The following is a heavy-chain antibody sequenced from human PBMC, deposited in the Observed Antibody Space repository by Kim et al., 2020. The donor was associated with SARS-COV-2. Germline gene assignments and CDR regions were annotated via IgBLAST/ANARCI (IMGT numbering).Heavy chain of an antibody. Sequence: SVKVSCKASGYTFTSYGISWVRQAPGQGLEWMGWISAYNGNTNYAQKLQGRVTMTTDTSTSTAYMELRSLRSDDTAVYYCARAYGSGSYRTYYYYGMDVWGQGTTVTVSS. CDR2: ISAYNGNT. CDR1: GYTFTSYG. J-gene: IGHJ6*02. V-gene: IGHV1-18*01. D-gene: IGHD3-10*01. CDR3: ARAYGSGSYRTYYYYGMDV.